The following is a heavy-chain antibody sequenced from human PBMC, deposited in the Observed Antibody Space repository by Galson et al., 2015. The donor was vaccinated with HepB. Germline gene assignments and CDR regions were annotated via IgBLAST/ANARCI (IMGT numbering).Heavy chain of an antibody. CDR3: ARDLGVGAPLDY. CDR2: IIPVFGAT. J-gene: IGHJ4*02. Sequence: SVKVSCKSSGGTFSNYGITWVRQAPGQGLEWMGMIIPVFGATSYAQKFQDRVTITADGSTNTAYMELRSLTSEDTAMFFCARDLGVGAPLDYWGQGSLVTVS. D-gene: IGHD1-26*01. CDR1: GGTFSNYG. V-gene: IGHV1-69*13.